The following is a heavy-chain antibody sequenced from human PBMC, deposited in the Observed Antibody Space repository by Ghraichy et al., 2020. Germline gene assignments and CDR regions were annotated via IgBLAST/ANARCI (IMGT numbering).Heavy chain of an antibody. D-gene: IGHD6-19*01. V-gene: IGHV4-34*01. CDR2: INHSGST. CDR1: GGSFSGYY. CDR3: ARGRLAPQWLVRAEYFQH. Sequence: SETLSLTCAVYGGSFSGYYWSWIRQPPGKGLEWIGEINHSGSTNYNPSLKSRVTISVDTSKNQFSLKLSSVTAADTAVYYCARGRLAPQWLVRAEYFQHWGQGTLVTVSS. J-gene: IGHJ1*01.